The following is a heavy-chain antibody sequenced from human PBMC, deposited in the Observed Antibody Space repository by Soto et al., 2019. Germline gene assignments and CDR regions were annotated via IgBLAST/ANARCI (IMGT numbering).Heavy chain of an antibody. CDR3: ARGRGGLWFGELRYYYYGMDV. V-gene: IGHV4-34*01. D-gene: IGHD3-10*01. CDR2: INHSGST. CDR1: GGSFSGYY. Sequence: SETLSLTCAGYGGSFSGYYWSWIRQPPGKGLEWIGEINHSGSTNYNPSLKSRVTISVDTSKNQFSLKLSSVTAADTAVYYCARGRGGLWFGELRYYYYGMDVWGQGTTVTVSS. J-gene: IGHJ6*02.